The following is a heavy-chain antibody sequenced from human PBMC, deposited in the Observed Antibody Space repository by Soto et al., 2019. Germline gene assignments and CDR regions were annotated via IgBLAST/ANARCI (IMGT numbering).Heavy chain of an antibody. CDR2: IYYSGTI. CDR3: ASGYDILDS. D-gene: IGHD3-9*01. Sequence: SETLSLTCNVSCGSVSSGRYYWSWIRQPPGKGLEWIGYIYYSGTINHNPSLKSRITISLDTSKNQFSLKLNSVTAADTAIYYCASGYDILDSWGQGTLVTVSS. V-gene: IGHV4-61*01. J-gene: IGHJ5*01. CDR1: CGSVSSGRYY.